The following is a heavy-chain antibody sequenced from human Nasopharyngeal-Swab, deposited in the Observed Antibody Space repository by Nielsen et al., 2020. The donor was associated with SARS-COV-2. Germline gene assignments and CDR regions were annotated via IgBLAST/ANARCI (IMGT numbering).Heavy chain of an antibody. J-gene: IGHJ6*03. Sequence: GGSLRLSCATSGFTFRIYGMHWVRQAPGKGLEWVAVTSFDGSNKSYADSVKGRFTISKDYAQNTLYLHMNSLRAEDTAVYYCAKGLRVGSAYYFYYYMDVWGKGTTVTASS. CDR1: GFTFRIYG. D-gene: IGHD1-26*01. V-gene: IGHV3-30*05. CDR3: AKGLRVGSAYYFYYYMDV. CDR2: TSFDGSNK.